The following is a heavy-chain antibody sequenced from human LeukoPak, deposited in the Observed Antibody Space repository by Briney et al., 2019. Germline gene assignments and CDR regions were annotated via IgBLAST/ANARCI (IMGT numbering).Heavy chain of an antibody. D-gene: IGHD5-12*01. J-gene: IGHJ6*02. CDR3: ARDGRLHYLMDV. V-gene: IGHV1-46*01. Sequence: GASVKVSCKASGYTFTSYYMHWVRQAPGQGLEWMGIINPSGGSTSYAQKFQGRVTITADESTSTAYMELSSLRSEDTAVYYCARDGRLHYLMDVWGQGTTVTVSS. CDR1: GYTFTSYY. CDR2: INPSGGST.